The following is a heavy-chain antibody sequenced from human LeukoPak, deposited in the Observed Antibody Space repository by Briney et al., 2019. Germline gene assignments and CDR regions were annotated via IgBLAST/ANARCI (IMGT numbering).Heavy chain of an antibody. Sequence: TASETLSLTCTVSGGSISNSFWSWIRQPPGKGLEWIAYIYYTGNTKYNPSLKSRVTISVDTSKNQFSLRLSSVTAADTAVYYCARDSGSSPTFDYWGQGTLVTVSS. CDR2: IYYTGNT. D-gene: IGHD1-26*01. CDR3: ARDSGSSPTFDY. CDR1: GGSISNSF. J-gene: IGHJ4*02. V-gene: IGHV4-59*01.